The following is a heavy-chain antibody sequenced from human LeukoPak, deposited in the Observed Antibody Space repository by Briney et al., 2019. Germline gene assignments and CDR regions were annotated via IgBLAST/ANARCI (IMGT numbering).Heavy chain of an antibody. CDR3: AKSLYGGCDY. D-gene: IGHD3-16*02. V-gene: IGHV3-23*01. CDR2: ISGSGGST. Sequence: GGSLRLSWAASGFMFSSYAMSWVRQAPGKGLEWVSAISGSGGSTYYADSVKGRFTISRDNSKNTVYLQMNSLRVEDTAVYYCAKSLYGGCDYWGQGTVVTVSS. CDR1: GFMFSSYA. J-gene: IGHJ4*02.